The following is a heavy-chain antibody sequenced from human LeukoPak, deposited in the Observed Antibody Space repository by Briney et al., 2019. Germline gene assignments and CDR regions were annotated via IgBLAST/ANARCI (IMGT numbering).Heavy chain of an antibody. CDR1: GGSISSGSYY. Sequence: SQTLSLTCTVSGGSISSGSYYWSWIRQPAGKGLEWIGRIYTSGSTNYNPSLKSRVTISVDTSKNQFSLKLSSVTAADTAVCYCAREKQWLEIFDYWGQGTLVTVSS. J-gene: IGHJ4*02. CDR3: AREKQWLEIFDY. V-gene: IGHV4-61*02. CDR2: IYTSGST. D-gene: IGHD6-19*01.